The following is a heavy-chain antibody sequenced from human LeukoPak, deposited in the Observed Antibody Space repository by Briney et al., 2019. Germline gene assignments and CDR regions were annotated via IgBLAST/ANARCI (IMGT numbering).Heavy chain of an antibody. D-gene: IGHD3-22*01. V-gene: IGHV3-64*01. CDR2: ISSNGGST. CDR1: GFTFSRYA. CDR3: ARGCYYDSSGCQWDY. J-gene: IGHJ4*02. Sequence: PGGSLRLSRAASGFTFSRYAMHWVRQAPGKGLEYGSAISSNGGSTYYANSVQGRFNISRDNSKNTLYLQMGSLIAEDMAVYYCARGCYYDSSGCQWDYWGQGTLVTVSS.